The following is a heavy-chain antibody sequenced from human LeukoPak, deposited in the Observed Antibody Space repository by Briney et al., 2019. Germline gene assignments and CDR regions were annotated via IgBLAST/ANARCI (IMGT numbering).Heavy chain of an antibody. CDR2: IKQDGSEK. D-gene: IGHD1-14*01. CDR3: ARVGDVTRYPWWFDP. J-gene: IGHJ5*02. V-gene: IGHV3-7*01. CDR1: GFTFSSYW. Sequence: GGSLRLSCAASGFTFSSYWMSWVRQAPGKGLEWVANIKQDGSEKYYVDSVKGRFTISRDNAKNSLYLQMNSLRAEDTAVYYCARVGDVTRYPWWFDPWGQGTLVTVSS.